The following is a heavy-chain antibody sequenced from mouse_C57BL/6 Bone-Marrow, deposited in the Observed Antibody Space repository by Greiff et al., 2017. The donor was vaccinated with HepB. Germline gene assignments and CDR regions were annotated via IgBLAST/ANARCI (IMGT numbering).Heavy chain of an antibody. V-gene: IGHV1-54*01. CDR1: GYAFTNYL. CDR3: ARASYYGSSSHFDY. CDR2: INPGSGGT. D-gene: IGHD1-1*01. J-gene: IGHJ2*01. Sequence: VQLQQSGAELVRPGTSVKVSCKASGYAFTNYLIEWVKQRPGQGLEWIGVINPGSGGTNYNEKFKGKATLTADKSSTTAYMRLSSLTSEDSAVYFCARASYYGSSSHFDYWGQGTTLTVSS.